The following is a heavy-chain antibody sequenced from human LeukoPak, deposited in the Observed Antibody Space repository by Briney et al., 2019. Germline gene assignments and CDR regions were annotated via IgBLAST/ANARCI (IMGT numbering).Heavy chain of an antibody. D-gene: IGHD2-15*01. J-gene: IGHJ4*02. CDR1: GSTFTSYY. CDR2: INPSGGST. V-gene: IGHV1-46*01. CDR3: ARTYCSGGSCYPIFDY. Sequence: ASVKVSCKASGSTFTSYYMHWVRQAPGQGLELMGIINPSGGSTSYAQKFQGRVTMTRDMSTSTVYMELSSLRSEDTAVYYCARTYCSGGSCYPIFDYWGQGTLVTVSS.